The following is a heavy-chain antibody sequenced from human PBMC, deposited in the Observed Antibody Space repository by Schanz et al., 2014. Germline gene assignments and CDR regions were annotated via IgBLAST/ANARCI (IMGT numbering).Heavy chain of an antibody. CDR2: INQDGSEK. J-gene: IGHJ4*02. V-gene: IGHV3-7*01. Sequence: EVQLVESGGGVVRPGGSLRLSCAASGFTFSSYCINWVRQAPGKGLEWVANINQDGSEKYYVDSVKGRFTISRDSSKNTLYLQMNSLRAEDTAVYYCARGVRIDYWGQGTLVTVSS. CDR3: ARGVRIDY. D-gene: IGHD3-3*01. CDR1: GFTFSSYC.